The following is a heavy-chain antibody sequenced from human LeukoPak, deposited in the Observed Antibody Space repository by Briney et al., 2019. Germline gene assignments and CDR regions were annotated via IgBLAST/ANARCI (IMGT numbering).Heavy chain of an antibody. D-gene: IGHD4-17*01. CDR3: ARDRGYGDQFDS. V-gene: IGHV3-23*01. Sequence: GGSLRLSCAASGFTFSSYAMSWVRQAPGKGLEWVSAISGSGGSTYYADSVKGRFTISRDNPKTTLYVQMNSLRPEDTAVYYCARDRGYGDQFDSWGQGALVTVSS. J-gene: IGHJ4*02. CDR1: GFTFSSYA. CDR2: ISGSGGST.